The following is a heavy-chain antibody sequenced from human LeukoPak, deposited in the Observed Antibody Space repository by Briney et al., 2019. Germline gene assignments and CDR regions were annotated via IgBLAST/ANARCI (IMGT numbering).Heavy chain of an antibody. CDR1: GGTFSSYA. D-gene: IGHD2-2*01. Sequence: ASVKVSCKASGGTFSSYAISWVRQAPGQGLEWMGIINPSGGSTSYAQKFQGRVTMTRDTSTSTVYMELSSLRSDDTAVYYCARDYQLLLLWDCFDPWGQGTLVSVSS. CDR3: ARDYQLLLLWDCFDP. CDR2: INPSGGST. J-gene: IGHJ5*02. V-gene: IGHV1-46*01.